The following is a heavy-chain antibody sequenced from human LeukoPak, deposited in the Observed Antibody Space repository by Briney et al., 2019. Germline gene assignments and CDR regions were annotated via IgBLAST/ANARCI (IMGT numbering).Heavy chain of an antibody. Sequence: ASVKVSCKASGYTFTSYAMHWVRQAPGQRLEWMGWINAGNGNTKYSQKFQGRVTITRDTSASTAYMELSSLRSEDTAVYYCARGRQVVPAAMVDYYYGMDVWGQGTTVTVSS. CDR2: INAGNGNT. D-gene: IGHD2-2*01. V-gene: IGHV1-3*01. J-gene: IGHJ6*02. CDR1: GYTFTSYA. CDR3: ARGRQVVPAAMVDYYYGMDV.